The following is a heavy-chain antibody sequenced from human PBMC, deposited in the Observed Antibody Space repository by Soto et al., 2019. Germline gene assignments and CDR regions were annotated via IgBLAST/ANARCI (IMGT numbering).Heavy chain of an antibody. V-gene: IGHV6-1*01. D-gene: IGHD6-13*01. CDR1: GDSVSSNTAS. CDR3: ARASDGSTWQTPGFDY. Sequence: PSQTLSLTCAISGDSVSSNTASWNWIRQSPARGLEWLGRTYYRSKWSNDYAVSMKSRISINPDTSRNQFSLQLNSVTPEDTAVYYCARASDGSTWQTPGFDYWGQGIPVTVSS. J-gene: IGHJ4*02. CDR2: TYYRSKWSN.